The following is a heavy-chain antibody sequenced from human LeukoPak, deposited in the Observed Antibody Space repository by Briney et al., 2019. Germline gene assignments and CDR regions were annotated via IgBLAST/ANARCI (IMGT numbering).Heavy chain of an antibody. D-gene: IGHD1-26*01. CDR3: ARDRGGSYSRYFDY. V-gene: IGHV3-30*19. J-gene: IGHJ4*02. CDR1: GFTFTSHG. CDR2: ISYDGSNK. Sequence: GGSLRLSCAASGFTFTSHGMHWVRQAPGKGLEWVAVISYDGSNKYYADSVKGRFTISRDNSKNTLYLQMNSLRAEDTAVYYCARDRGGSYSRYFDYWGQGTLVTVSS.